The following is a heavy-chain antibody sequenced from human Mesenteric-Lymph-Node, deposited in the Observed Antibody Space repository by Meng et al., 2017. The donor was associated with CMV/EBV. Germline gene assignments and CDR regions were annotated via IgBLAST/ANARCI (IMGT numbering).Heavy chain of an antibody. CDR2: ISDDAGRT. V-gene: IGHV3-23*01. D-gene: IGHD2-2*02. CDR1: GFSFSYSA. CDR3: AKDCFSGTCYSQ. J-gene: IGHJ4*02. Sequence: GGSLRLSCAASGFSFSYSAMSWVRQAPGKGLEWVSTISDDAGRTNFADSVKGRFTISRDNSKNTLYLQMNSLRGEDTAMYYCAKDCFSGTCYSQWGQGTLVTVSS.